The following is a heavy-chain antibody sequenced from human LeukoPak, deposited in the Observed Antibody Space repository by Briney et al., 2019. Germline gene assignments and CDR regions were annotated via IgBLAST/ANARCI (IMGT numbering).Heavy chain of an antibody. J-gene: IGHJ4*02. CDR1: GFTFSMYG. Sequence: GGSLRLSCAASGFTFSMYGMHWVRQAPGKGLEWVAVISFDGSYKYYADSVKGRFTISRDNSKNTLYLQMNSLRAEDTAVYYCAKDRVTAAGYYFDYWGQGTLVTVSS. D-gene: IGHD6-13*01. CDR3: AKDRVTAAGYYFDY. V-gene: IGHV3-30*18. CDR2: ISFDGSYK.